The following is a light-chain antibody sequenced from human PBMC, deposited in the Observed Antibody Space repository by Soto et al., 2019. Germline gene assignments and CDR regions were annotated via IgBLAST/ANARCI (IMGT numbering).Light chain of an antibody. CDR1: QSVTNNY. CDR2: GAS. CDR3: QQYGRSPWT. V-gene: IGKV3-20*01. Sequence: EIVLTQSPGTLSLSPGERATLSCRASQSVTNNYLAWYQQKPSQAPRLLIFGASSRAAGIPDRVSGSGSGTDFTLAIGRLEPEDFAVYYCQQYGRSPWTFGQGTRVDIK. J-gene: IGKJ1*01.